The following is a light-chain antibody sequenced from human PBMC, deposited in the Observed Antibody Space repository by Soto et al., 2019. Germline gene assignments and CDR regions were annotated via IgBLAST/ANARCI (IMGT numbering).Light chain of an antibody. CDR3: ETWDSNTRV. CDR2: VEGSGSY. V-gene: IGLV4-60*03. Sequence: QAVVTQPSSASASLGSSVKLTCTLSSGHSSYIIAWHQQQPEKAPRYLMKVEGSGSYNKGSGVPDRVSGSSSGADRYLTISNLQSEDEADYYCETWDSNTRVFGGRTKLTVL. J-gene: IGLJ2*01. CDR1: SGHSSYI.